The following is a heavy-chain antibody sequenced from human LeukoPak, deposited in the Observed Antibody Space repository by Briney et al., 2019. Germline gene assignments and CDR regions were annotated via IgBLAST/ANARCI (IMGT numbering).Heavy chain of an antibody. Sequence: PSETLSLTCAVYGGSFSGYYWSWIRQPPGKGLEWIGEINHSGSTNYNPSLKSRVTISVDTSKNQFSLKLSSVTAADTAVYYCARRARRDAFDIWGQGIMVTVSS. CDR2: INHSGST. CDR1: GGSFSGYY. J-gene: IGHJ3*02. V-gene: IGHV4-34*01. CDR3: ARRARRDAFDI.